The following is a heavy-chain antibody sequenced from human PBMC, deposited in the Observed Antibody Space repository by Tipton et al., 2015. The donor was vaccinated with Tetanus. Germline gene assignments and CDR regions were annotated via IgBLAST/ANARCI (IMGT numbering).Heavy chain of an antibody. CDR1: GFTVSSNY. J-gene: IGHJ4*02. CDR2: IYSGGST. Sequence: QLVQSGGGLIQPGGSLRLSCAASGFTVSSNYMSWVRQAPGKGLEWVSVIYSGGSTYYADSVKGRFTISRDNSKNTLYLQMNSLRAEDTAVYYCARATRRDGYTRGIGYWGQGTLVTVSS. V-gene: IGHV3-53*01. D-gene: IGHD5-24*01. CDR3: ARATRRDGYTRGIGY.